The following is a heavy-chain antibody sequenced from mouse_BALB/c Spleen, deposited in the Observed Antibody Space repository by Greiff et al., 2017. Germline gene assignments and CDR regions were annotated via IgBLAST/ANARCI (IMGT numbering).Heavy chain of an antibody. Sequence: VQLKQSGPGLVKPSQSLSLTCTVTGYSITSDYAWNWIRQFPGNKLEWMGYISYSGSTSYNPSLKSRISITRDTSKNQFFLQLNSVTTEDTATYYCARHGNYVVDYWGQGTSVTVSS. CDR1: GYSITSDYA. CDR2: ISYSGST. V-gene: IGHV3-2*02. CDR3: ARHGNYVVDY. D-gene: IGHD2-1*01. J-gene: IGHJ4*01.